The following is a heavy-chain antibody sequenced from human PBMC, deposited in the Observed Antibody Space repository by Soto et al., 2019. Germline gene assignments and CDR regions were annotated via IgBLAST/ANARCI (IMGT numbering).Heavy chain of an antibody. V-gene: IGHV4-59*08. CDR2: SYYTGST. Sequence: QVQLQESGPGLVKPSETLSLTCTVSGGSISSYYWSWIRQPPGKGLEWIGYSYYTGSTNYNPSLRSRVTISVDTSKNQFSLKLGSVTAADTAVYYCARHEPLHGDYDHWGQGTLVTVSS. CDR1: GGSISSYY. D-gene: IGHD4-17*01. J-gene: IGHJ4*02. CDR3: ARHEPLHGDYDH.